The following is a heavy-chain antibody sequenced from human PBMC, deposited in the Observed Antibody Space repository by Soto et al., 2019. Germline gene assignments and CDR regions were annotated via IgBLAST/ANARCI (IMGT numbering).Heavy chain of an antibody. V-gene: IGHV4-34*01. Sequence: SETLSLTCAVYGGSFSGYYWSWIRQPPGKGLEWIGEINHSGSTNYNPSLKSRVTISVDTSKNQFSLKLSSVTAADTAAYYCARGRGYCSGGSCYYFDYWGQGTLVTVSS. CDR1: GGSFSGYY. CDR2: INHSGST. J-gene: IGHJ4*02. D-gene: IGHD2-15*01. CDR3: ARGRGYCSGGSCYYFDY.